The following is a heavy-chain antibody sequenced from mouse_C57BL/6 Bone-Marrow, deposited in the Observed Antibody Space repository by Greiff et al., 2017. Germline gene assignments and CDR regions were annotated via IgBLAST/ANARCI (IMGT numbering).Heavy chain of an antibody. CDR3: ARGTEYYGCSGAGFAD. J-gene: IGHJ3*01. CDR2: IDPTGGGT. Sequence: VQLQQPGAELVKPGASVKLSCKASGYTFTSYWMHWVKQRPGRGLEWIGRIDPTGGGTNYNEKFKSKATLTVDKPSSTAYMQLSSLTSEDSAVYYCARGTEYYGCSGAGFADWGQGTLVTVSA. V-gene: IGHV1-72*01. CDR1: GYTFTSYW. D-gene: IGHD1-2*01.